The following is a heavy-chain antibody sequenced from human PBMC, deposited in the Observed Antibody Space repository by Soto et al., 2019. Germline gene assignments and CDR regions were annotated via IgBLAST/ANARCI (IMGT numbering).Heavy chain of an antibody. CDR3: ERGQRFSDWFDP. CDR1: GGTISGYY. D-gene: IGHD3-3*01. Sequence: SETLSLTCSVSGGTISGYYWTWIRQPAGKGLEWIGRIYSSGNTKYNPSLQSRVTMSLDTSNNQFSLSMTSVTAADTAVYYCERGQRFSDWFDPWGQRTLVTVSS. J-gene: IGHJ5*02. CDR2: IYSSGNT. V-gene: IGHV4-4*07.